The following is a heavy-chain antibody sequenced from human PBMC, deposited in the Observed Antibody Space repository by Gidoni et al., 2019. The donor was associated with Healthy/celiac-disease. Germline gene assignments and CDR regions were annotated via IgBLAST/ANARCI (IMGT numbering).Heavy chain of an antibody. Sequence: EVQLVESGGGLVQPGGSLRLSCADSGFTFSSYCMSWVRQAPGKGLEWVANIKQDGSEKYYVDSVKGRFTISRDNAKNSLYLQMNSLRAEDTAVYYCAREGGTLLWFGEPQSDAFDIWGQGTMVTVSS. D-gene: IGHD3-10*01. CDR3: AREGGTLLWFGEPQSDAFDI. CDR2: IKQDGSEK. J-gene: IGHJ3*02. CDR1: GFTFSSYC. V-gene: IGHV3-7*01.